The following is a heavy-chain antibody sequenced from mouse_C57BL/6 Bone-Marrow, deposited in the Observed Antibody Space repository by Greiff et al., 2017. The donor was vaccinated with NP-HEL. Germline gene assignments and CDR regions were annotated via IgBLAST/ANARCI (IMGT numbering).Heavy chain of an antibody. CDR3: SEDSSVYYCALEPY. J-gene: IGHJ4*01. Sequence: VQLQQSGPELARPWASVKISCQAFYTFSRRLHFAIRDTNYWMQWVKQRPGQGLEWNGAIYPGNGDTSYNQKFKGKATLTADKSSSTAYMQLSSQTSEDSSVYYCALEPYWGQGTSVTVSS. V-gene: IGHV1-87*01. CDR2: GQGLEWNG. CDR1: YTFSRRLH.